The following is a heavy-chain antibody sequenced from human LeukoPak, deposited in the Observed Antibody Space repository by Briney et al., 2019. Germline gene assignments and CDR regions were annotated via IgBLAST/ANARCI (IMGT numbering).Heavy chain of an antibody. Sequence: SETLSLTCAVYGGSFSGYYWSWIRQPPGKGLEWIGEVNHSGSTNYNPSLKSRVTISVDTSKNQFSLKLSSVTAADTAVYYCARADIVPTGGAFDIWRQGTMVTVSS. CDR3: ARADIVPTGGAFDI. D-gene: IGHD2-8*01. CDR2: VNHSGST. V-gene: IGHV4-34*01. CDR1: GGSFSGYY. J-gene: IGHJ3*02.